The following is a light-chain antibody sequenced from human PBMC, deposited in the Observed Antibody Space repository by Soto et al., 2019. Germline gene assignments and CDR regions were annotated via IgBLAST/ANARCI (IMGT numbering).Light chain of an antibody. CDR3: QQYTGPPTT. CDR1: QSVSSSY. J-gene: IGKJ5*01. Sequence: LVLTQSPATLSLSPGERATLSCRASQSVSSSYLAWYQQKPGQAPRLLIYGASTRAAGIPDRFSGSGSGTDFTLTITRLEPEDSAVYFCQQYTGPPTTFGQGTRLE. V-gene: IGKV3-20*01. CDR2: GAS.